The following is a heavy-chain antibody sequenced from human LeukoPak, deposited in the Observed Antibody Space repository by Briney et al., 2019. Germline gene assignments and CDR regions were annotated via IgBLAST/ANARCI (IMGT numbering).Heavy chain of an antibody. V-gene: IGHV3-74*01. D-gene: IGHD2-15*01. CDR2: INTDGSST. CDR1: GFTVSSNY. Sequence: PGGSLRLSCAASGFTVSSNYMSWVRQAPGKGLVWVSRINTDGSSTNYADSVKGRFTISRDNAKNTLYLQMNSLRAEDTAVYYCARGHIVVGYYYYMDVWGKGTTVTVSS. J-gene: IGHJ6*03. CDR3: ARGHIVVGYYYYMDV.